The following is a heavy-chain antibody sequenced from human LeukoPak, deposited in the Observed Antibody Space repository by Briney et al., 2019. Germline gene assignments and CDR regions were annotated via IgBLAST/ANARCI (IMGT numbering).Heavy chain of an antibody. Sequence: PSETLSLTCTVSGGSISSSSYYWGWIRQPPGKGLEWIGSIYYSGSTYYNPSLKSRVTISVDTSKNQFSLKLSSVTAADTAVYYCASLGSSGWYRFDYWGQGTLVTVSS. CDR3: ASLGSSGWYRFDY. D-gene: IGHD6-19*01. J-gene: IGHJ4*02. V-gene: IGHV4-39*07. CDR2: IYYSGST. CDR1: GGSISSSSYY.